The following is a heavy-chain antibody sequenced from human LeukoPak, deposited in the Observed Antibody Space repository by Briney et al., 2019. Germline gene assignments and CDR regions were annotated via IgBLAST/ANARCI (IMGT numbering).Heavy chain of an antibody. Sequence: SETPSLTCAVYGGSFSGYYWSWIRQPPGKGLEWIGEINHSGSTNYNPSLKSRVTISVDTSKNQFSLKLSPVTAADTAVYYCARARSAVRGAKIDYWGQGTLVTVSS. CDR1: GGSFSGYY. J-gene: IGHJ4*02. CDR2: INHSGST. V-gene: IGHV4-34*01. CDR3: ARARSAVRGAKIDY. D-gene: IGHD3-10*01.